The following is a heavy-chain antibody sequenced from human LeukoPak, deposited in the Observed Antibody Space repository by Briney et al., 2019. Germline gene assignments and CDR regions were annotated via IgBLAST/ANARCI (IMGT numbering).Heavy chain of an antibody. J-gene: IGHJ5*02. Sequence: RGSLRLSCAASGFTFRNYAMSWVRQAPGKGLEWVSGISGSGGSTYYAGSVKDRFTISRDNSKNTLFLQMDTLSAEDTAVYYCAKGQNSASGSYQNNWFDPWGQGTLVTVSS. CDR2: ISGSGGST. D-gene: IGHD3-10*01. V-gene: IGHV3-23*01. CDR1: GFTFRNYA. CDR3: AKGQNSASGSYQNNWFDP.